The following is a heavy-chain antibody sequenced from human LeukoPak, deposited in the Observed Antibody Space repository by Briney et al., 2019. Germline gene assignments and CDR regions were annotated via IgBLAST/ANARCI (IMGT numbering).Heavy chain of an antibody. V-gene: IGHV4-61*01. J-gene: IGHJ4*02. Sequence: NPSETLSLTCTVSGGSVSSGSNYWSWIRQPPGKGLEWIGYIYYSGSTNYNPSLKSRVTISVDTSKNQFSLKLSSVTAADTAVYYCARERVAVAGTRFDYWGQGILVTVSS. CDR1: GGSVSSGSNY. CDR2: IYYSGST. D-gene: IGHD6-19*01. CDR3: ARERVAVAGTRFDY.